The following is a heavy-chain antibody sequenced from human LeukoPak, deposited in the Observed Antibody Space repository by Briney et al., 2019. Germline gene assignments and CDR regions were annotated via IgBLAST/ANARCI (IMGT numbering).Heavy chain of an antibody. Sequence: PGGSLRLSCKGSGYSFTSYWISWLRQMPGKGLEWMGRIDPSDSYTNYSPSFQGHVTISADKSISTAYLQWSSLKASDTAMYYCARHDYGSYNWFDPWGQGTLVTVSS. J-gene: IGHJ5*02. CDR2: IDPSDSYT. CDR1: GYSFTSYW. D-gene: IGHD5-12*01. V-gene: IGHV5-10-1*01. CDR3: ARHDYGSYNWFDP.